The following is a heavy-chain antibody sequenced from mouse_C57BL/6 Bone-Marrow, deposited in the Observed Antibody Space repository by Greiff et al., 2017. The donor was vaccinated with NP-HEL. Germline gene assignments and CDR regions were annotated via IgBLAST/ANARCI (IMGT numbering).Heavy chain of an antibody. CDR1: GYTFTSYW. V-gene: IGHV1-61*01. CDR2: IYPSDSDT. J-gene: IGHJ2*01. D-gene: IGHD2-12*01. Sequence: QVQLQQSGAELVRPGSSVKLSCKASGYTFTSYWMEWVKQRPGHGLEWIGNIYPSDSDTHYNQKFKGKATLTVDKSSSTAYMQLSSLTSEDSALYECASGSRYDGSDYEGWGQGTTLTVSS. CDR3: ASGSRYDGSDYEG.